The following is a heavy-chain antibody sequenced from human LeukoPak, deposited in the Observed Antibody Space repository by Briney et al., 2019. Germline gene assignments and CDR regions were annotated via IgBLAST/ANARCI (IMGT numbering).Heavy chain of an antibody. CDR1: GGSFSGYY. D-gene: IGHD3-3*01. J-gene: IGHJ4*02. Sequence: SETLSLTCAVYGGSFSGYYWGWIRQPPGKGLEWIGEINHSGGTNYNPSLKSRVPISVDTSKNQFSLKLSSVTAADTAAYYCARGRYYDFWSGYQRNLYYFAYWGQGTLVTVSS. V-gene: IGHV4-34*01. CDR3: ARGRYYDFWSGYQRNLYYFAY. CDR2: INHSGGT.